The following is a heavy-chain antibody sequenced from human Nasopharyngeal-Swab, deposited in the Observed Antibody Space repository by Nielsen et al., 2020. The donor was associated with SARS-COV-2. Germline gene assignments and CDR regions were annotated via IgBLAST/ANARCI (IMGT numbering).Heavy chain of an antibody. D-gene: IGHD5-18*01. CDR2: ISGDGSST. V-gene: IGHV3-74*01. Sequence: GESLKISCAASGFTFSIYWMHWVRQAPGKGLVWVSRISGDGSSTSYADSAKGRFTISRDNAKNTLYLQIHSLRAEDTAVYYCASEPDTPMIPFDSWGQGTLVTVSS. CDR1: GFTFSIYW. CDR3: ASEPDTPMIPFDS. J-gene: IGHJ4*02.